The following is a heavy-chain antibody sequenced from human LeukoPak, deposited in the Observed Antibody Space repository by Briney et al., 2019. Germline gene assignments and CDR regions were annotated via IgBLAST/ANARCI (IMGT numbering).Heavy chain of an antibody. Sequence: ASVKVSCKASGYTFTKYGISWVRQAPGQGLEWMGWISTYNDNTNYAQKFQGRVTMTRNTSISTAYMELSSLRSEDTAVYYCARGPSAYCSGGSCYSGSAWFDPWGQGTLVTVSS. D-gene: IGHD2-15*01. CDR1: GYTFTKYG. V-gene: IGHV1-18*01. CDR2: ISTYNDNT. J-gene: IGHJ5*02. CDR3: ARGPSAYCSGGSCYSGSAWFDP.